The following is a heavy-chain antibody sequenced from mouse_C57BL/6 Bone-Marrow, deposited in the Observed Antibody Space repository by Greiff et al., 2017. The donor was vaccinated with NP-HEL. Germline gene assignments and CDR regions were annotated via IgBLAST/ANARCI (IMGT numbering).Heavy chain of an antibody. D-gene: IGHD2-5*01. CDR3: ARRYRNFYSYFDV. CDR1: GYTFTSYW. V-gene: IGHV1-69*01. CDR2: IDPSDSYT. J-gene: IGHJ1*03. Sequence: QVQLQQPGAELVMPGASVKLSCKASGYTFTSYWMHWVKQRPGQGLEWIGEIDPSDSYTNYNQKFKGKSTLTVDKSSSTAYMQLSSLTSEDSAVYYCARRYRNFYSYFDVWGTGTTVTVSS.